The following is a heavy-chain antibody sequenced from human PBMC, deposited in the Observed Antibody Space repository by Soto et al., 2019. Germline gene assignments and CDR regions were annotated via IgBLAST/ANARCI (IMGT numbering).Heavy chain of an antibody. CDR2: INHSGST. V-gene: IGHV4-34*01. D-gene: IGHD5-18*01. Sequence: SETLSLTCAVYGGSFSGYYWSWIRQPPGKGLEWIGEINHSGSTNYNPSLKSRVTISVDTSKNQFSLKLSSVTAADTAVYYCARGAMDTAMPNSNWFDPWGQGTLVTVSS. CDR3: ARGAMDTAMPNSNWFDP. J-gene: IGHJ5*02. CDR1: GGSFSGYY.